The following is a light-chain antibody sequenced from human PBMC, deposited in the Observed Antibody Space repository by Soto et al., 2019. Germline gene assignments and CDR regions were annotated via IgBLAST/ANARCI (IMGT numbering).Light chain of an antibody. CDR3: QSYDSSLSAYV. Sequence: QSVLTQPPSVSGAPGQRVTISCTGSSSNIGAGYDVHWFQQFPGTAPKLLIYSSYNRPSGVPDRFSGSKSGTSASLAITGLQAEDEADFYCQSYDSSLSAYVFXTGTKVTVL. CDR1: SSNIGAGYD. V-gene: IGLV1-40*01. CDR2: SSY. J-gene: IGLJ1*01.